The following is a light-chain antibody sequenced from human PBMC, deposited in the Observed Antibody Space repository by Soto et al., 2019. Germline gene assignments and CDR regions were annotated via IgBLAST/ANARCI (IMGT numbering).Light chain of an antibody. V-gene: IGKV1-12*01. CDR3: QQANSFPLT. CDR1: QGISSW. Sequence: DIQMTQSPSSVSASVGDRVTITCRASQGISSWLAWYQKKPGKAPKLLIYAAFSLQSGVPSRFSGSGSGTDFNLTISRLQTEDSATYYCQQANSFPLTFGGGTKVETK. CDR2: AAF. J-gene: IGKJ4*01.